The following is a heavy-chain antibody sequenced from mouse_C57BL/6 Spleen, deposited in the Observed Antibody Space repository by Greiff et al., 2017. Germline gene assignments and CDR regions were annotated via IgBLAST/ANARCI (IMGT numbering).Heavy chain of an antibody. CDR3: ARRGTWEAMDY. V-gene: IGHV5-2*03. J-gene: IGHJ4*01. Sequence: EVMLVESGGGLVQPGESLTLSCESNEYEFPSHDMSWVRKTPEKRLELVAAINSDGGSRYYPDNMEKRFIISRDNTKKTLYLQMSSLRSEDTALYYCARRGTWEAMDYWGQGTSVTVSS. CDR2: INSDGGSR. D-gene: IGHD4-1*01. CDR1: EYEFPSHD.